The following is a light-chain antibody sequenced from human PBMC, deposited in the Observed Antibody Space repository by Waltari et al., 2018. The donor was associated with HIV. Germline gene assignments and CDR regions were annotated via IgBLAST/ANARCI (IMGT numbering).Light chain of an antibody. CDR3: QQSFSATIT. Sequence: DIQMTQSPSSLSASVVDTVPITCRASQNINNYLNWYQQRPGKPPNLLIYGASSLQPGVPSRFSGKTSGTNFTLTITRLQLEDFASYYCQQSFSATITFGQGTRLE. V-gene: IGKV1-39*01. CDR1: QNINNY. CDR2: GAS. J-gene: IGKJ5*01.